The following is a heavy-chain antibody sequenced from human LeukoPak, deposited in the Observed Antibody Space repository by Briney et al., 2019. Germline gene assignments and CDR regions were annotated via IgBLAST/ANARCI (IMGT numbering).Heavy chain of an antibody. D-gene: IGHD6-13*01. J-gene: IGHJ4*02. CDR1: GFTVSSNY. V-gene: IGHV3-66*01. Sequence: QTGGSLRLSCAASGFTVSSNYMSWVRQAPGKGLEWVSVIYSGGSTYYADSVKGRFTISRDNSKNTLYLQMNSLRAEDTAVYYCATPMYSSSWYHLDYWGQGTLVTVSS. CDR2: IYSGGST. CDR3: ATPMYSSSWYHLDY.